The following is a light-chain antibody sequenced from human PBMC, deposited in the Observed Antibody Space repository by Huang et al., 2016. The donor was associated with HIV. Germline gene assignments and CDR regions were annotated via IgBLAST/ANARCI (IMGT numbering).Light chain of an antibody. V-gene: IGKV4-1*01. CDR2: GAS. Sequence: IVMTQSPDSLAVSLGERATINCKSSQSVLYSSNNKNYLAWYQQKPGQPPKLLIYGASTRESGVPDRFSGSGSGTDFTLTISSLQAEDVAVYYCQQYYSTPPVTFGPGTKVDIK. J-gene: IGKJ3*01. CDR3: QQYYSTPPVT. CDR1: QSVLYSSNNKNY.